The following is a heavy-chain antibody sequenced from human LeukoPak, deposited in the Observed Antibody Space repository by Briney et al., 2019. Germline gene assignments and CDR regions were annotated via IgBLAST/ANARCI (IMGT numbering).Heavy chain of an antibody. CDR3: ARSLSYAYYYYYMDV. V-gene: IGHV3-13*01. Sequence: GGSLRLSCAASGLTFSSYDMHWVRQATGKGLEWVSAIGTAGDTYYPGSVKGRFTISRENAKNSLYLQMNSLRAGDTAVYYCARSLSYAYYYYYMDVWGKGTTVTVSS. CDR1: GLTFSSYD. D-gene: IGHD2-2*01. J-gene: IGHJ6*03. CDR2: IGTAGDT.